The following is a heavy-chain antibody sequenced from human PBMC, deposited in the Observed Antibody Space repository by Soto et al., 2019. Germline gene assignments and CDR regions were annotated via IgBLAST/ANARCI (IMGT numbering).Heavy chain of an antibody. CDR1: GGSISSSSYY. CDR2: IYYSGST. Sequence: PSETLSLTCTVSGGSISSSSYYWGWIRQPPGKGLEWIGSIYYSGSTYYNPSLKSRVTISVDTSKNQFSLKLSSVTAADTAVYYCARSPYDFWSGYDHYYHMDVWGKGTTVTVSS. D-gene: IGHD3-3*01. J-gene: IGHJ6*03. CDR3: ARSPYDFWSGYDHYYHMDV. V-gene: IGHV4-39*01.